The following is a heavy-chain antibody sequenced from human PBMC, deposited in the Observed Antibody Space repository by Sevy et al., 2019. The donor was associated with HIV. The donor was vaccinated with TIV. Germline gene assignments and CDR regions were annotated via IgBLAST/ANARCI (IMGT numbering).Heavy chain of an antibody. CDR1: GFTFSDYY. CDR2: ISSSSSYT. V-gene: IGHV3-11*06. J-gene: IGHJ3*02. CDR3: ARVSSYYDSSGYYYFNAFDI. Sequence: GGSLRLSCAASGFTFSDYYMSWIRQAPGKGLEWVSYISSSSSYTNYADSVKGRFTISRDNAKNSLYLQMNSLRAEDTAVYCCARVSSYYDSSGYYYFNAFDIWGQGTMVTVSS. D-gene: IGHD3-22*01.